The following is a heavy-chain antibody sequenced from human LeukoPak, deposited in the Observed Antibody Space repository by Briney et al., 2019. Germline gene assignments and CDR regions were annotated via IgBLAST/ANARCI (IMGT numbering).Heavy chain of an antibody. D-gene: IGHD3-9*01. CDR2: IYYSGSN. CDR3: AREGTGGGNRPLGSLRYFDWLFRGYFDY. CDR1: GGSISSSGYY. V-gene: IGHV4-39*07. Sequence: SETLSLTCTVFGGSISSSGYYWGWIRQTPGKGLEWIGSIYYSGSNYHNPSLKSRVSMSVDTSKNQFSLKLSSVTAADTAVYYCAREGTGGGNRPLGSLRYFDWLFRGYFDYWGQGTLVTVSS. J-gene: IGHJ4*02.